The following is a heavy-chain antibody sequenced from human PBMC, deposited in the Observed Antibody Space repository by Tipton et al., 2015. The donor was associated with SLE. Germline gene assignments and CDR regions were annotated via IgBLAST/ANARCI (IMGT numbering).Heavy chain of an antibody. CDR1: GGSVSSYY. CDR2: IYTNERS. J-gene: IGHJ4*02. V-gene: IGHV4-4*08. D-gene: IGHD3-9*01. CDR3: ARLTIGVAWTFDY. Sequence: TLSLTCTVSGGSVSSYYWSWIRQPPGKGLEWIGYIYTNERSDYDPSHKSRVTMSVDTSKNHFSLKVNSVTAADTAVYYCARLTIGVAWTFDYWGQGTLVTVSS.